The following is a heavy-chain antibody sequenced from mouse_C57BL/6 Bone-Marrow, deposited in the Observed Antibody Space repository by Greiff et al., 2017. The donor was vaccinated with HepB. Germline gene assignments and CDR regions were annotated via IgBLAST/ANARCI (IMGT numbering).Heavy chain of an antibody. Sequence: EVMLVESGEGLVKPGGSLKLSCAASGFTFSSYAMSWVRQTPEKRLEWVAYISSGGDYIYYADTVKGRFTISRDNARNTLYLQMSSLKSEDTAMYYCTRAHLLYYFDYWGQGTTLTVSS. D-gene: IGHD2-1*01. CDR2: ISSGGDYI. V-gene: IGHV5-9-1*02. J-gene: IGHJ2*01. CDR3: TRAHLLYYFDY. CDR1: GFTFSSYA.